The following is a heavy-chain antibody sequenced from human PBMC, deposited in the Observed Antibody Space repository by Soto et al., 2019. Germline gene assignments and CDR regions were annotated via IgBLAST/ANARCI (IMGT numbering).Heavy chain of an antibody. D-gene: IGHD5-18*01. CDR1: GFTFSNYW. Sequence: PGGSLRLSCAVSGFTFSNYWMSWVRQAPGKGPEWVANIKQDGSEKYYVDSVKGRFTISRDNAKNSLYLQMNSLRAGDTAVYYCARGGHSYGYDYWGQGTLVTVSS. CDR3: ARGGHSYGYDY. V-gene: IGHV3-7*01. J-gene: IGHJ4*02. CDR2: IKQDGSEK.